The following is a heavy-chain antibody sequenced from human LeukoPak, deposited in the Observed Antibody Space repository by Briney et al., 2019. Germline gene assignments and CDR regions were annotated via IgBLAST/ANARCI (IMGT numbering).Heavy chain of an antibody. J-gene: IGHJ3*02. CDR2: IRSDGNNK. CDR1: GFTFSSYG. CDR3: ARGPNYDILTGWRKTHDAFDI. Sequence: AGGSLRLSCAASGFTFSSYGIHWVRQAPGKGLEWVAFIRSDGNNKYYADSVKGRFTISRDNSKNTLYLQMTSLRAEDTAVYYCARGPNYDILTGWRKTHDAFDIWGQGTMVTVSS. V-gene: IGHV3-30*02. D-gene: IGHD3-9*01.